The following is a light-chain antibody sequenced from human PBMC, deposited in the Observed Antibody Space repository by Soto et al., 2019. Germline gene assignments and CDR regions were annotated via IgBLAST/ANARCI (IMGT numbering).Light chain of an antibody. CDR3: HQYHSSST. CDR1: QNINRW. CDR2: KTS. J-gene: IGKJ4*01. V-gene: IGKV1-5*03. Sequence: DIQMTQSPSTLSAAVGDRVTITCRASQNINRWLAWYQQKPGKAPKLLIYKTSTLERGVPSRLRGSGSETEFTLTISSLQPDDFATYYCHQYHSSSTFGGGTTVDIK.